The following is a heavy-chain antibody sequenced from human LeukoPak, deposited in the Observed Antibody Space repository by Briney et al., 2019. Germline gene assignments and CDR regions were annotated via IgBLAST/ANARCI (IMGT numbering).Heavy chain of an antibody. J-gene: IGHJ4*02. CDR2: IIPIFGIA. D-gene: IGHD1-26*01. CDR3: ARAGGSYYGGFDY. V-gene: IGHV1-69*04. Sequence: ASVKVSCKASGGTFSSYAISWVRQAPGQGLEWMGRIIPIFGIANYAQKFQGRVTITADKSTSTAYMELSSLRSEDTAVYYCARAGGSYYGGFDYWGQGTLVTVSS. CDR1: GGTFSSYA.